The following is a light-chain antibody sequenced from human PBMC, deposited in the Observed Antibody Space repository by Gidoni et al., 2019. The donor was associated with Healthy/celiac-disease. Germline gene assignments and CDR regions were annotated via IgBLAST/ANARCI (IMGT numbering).Light chain of an antibody. CDR1: SSTIGNNA. Sequence: QSVLTQPSSVSEAPTQRVTISCSGSSSTIGNNAVNWYQHLPGKAPKLLIYYDDLLPAGVSDRFSGSKSGTSASLAISGLQSEDEADYYCAAWDDSLNGPGVFGGGTKLTVL. V-gene: IGLV1-36*01. J-gene: IGLJ3*02. CDR2: YDD. CDR3: AAWDDSLNGPGV.